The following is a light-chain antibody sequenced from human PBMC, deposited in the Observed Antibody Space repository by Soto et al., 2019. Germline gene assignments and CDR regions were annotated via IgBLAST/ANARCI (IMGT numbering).Light chain of an antibody. CDR2: DDT. Sequence: SYELTQAPSMSVAPGQTARITCGGNNIGSKSVHWYQQRPGQAPVVVIYDDTDRPSGIPGRFSGSNSGNTATLTISGVEAGDEADYYCQVRETNTDHLVFGGGTKLTVL. CDR1: NIGSKS. V-gene: IGLV3-21*02. J-gene: IGLJ3*02. CDR3: QVRETNTDHLV.